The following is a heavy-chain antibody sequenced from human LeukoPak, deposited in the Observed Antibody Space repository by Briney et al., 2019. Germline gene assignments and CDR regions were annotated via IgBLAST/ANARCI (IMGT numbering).Heavy chain of an antibody. CDR3: ATYKPGGWFDP. D-gene: IGHD3-16*01. V-gene: IGHV4-59*12. J-gene: IGHJ5*02. Sequence: SETLSLTCTVSGGSISSYYWSWIRQSPGKGLEWIGNIYYSGSTNYNPSLKSRVTISVDKSKNQFSLKLSSVTAADTAVYYCATYKPGGWFDPWGQGTLVTVSS. CDR1: GGSISSYY. CDR2: IYYSGST.